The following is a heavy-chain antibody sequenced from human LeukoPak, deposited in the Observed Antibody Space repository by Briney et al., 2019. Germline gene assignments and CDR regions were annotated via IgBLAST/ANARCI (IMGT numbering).Heavy chain of an antibody. CDR3: ARPYCSGGSCYPRGYYYYGMDV. V-gene: IGHV1-69*13. CDR1: GGTSSSYA. D-gene: IGHD2-15*01. CDR2: IIPIFGTA. Sequence: SVKVSCKASGGTSSSYAISWVRQAPGQGLEWMGGIIPIFGTANYAQKFQGRVTITADESTSTAYMELSSLRSEDTAVYYCARPYCSGGSCYPRGYYYYGMDVWGQGTTVTVSS. J-gene: IGHJ6*02.